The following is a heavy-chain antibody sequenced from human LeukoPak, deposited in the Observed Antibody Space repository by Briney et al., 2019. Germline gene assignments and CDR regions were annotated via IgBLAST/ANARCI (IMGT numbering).Heavy chain of an antibody. CDR1: GFTFSSYA. V-gene: IGHV3-23*01. J-gene: IGHJ4*02. D-gene: IGHD2-2*01. CDR2: ISGSGGST. CDR3: AKLPVEYCSSTSCSLSY. Sequence: GGSLRLSCAASGFTFSSYAMSRVRQAPGKGLEWVSAISGSGGSTYYADSVKGRFTISRDNSKNTLYLQMNSLRAEDTAVYYCAKLPVEYCSSTSCSLSYWGQGTLVTVSS.